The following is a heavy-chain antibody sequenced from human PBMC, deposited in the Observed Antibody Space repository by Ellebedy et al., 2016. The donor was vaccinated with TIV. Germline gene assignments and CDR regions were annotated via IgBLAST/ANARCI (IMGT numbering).Heavy chain of an antibody. J-gene: IGHJ6*03. CDR3: ARRNTELITVEEYYYYMDV. CDR2: IYSSGSS. D-gene: IGHD4-11*01. V-gene: IGHV4-59*08. Sequence: GSLRLSCTVSGGSISGFYWSWIRQPPGKGLESIGYIYSSGSSDYNPSLRSRVTISVDTSKNQFSLSLKSVTAADTAVYYCARRNTELITVEEYYYYMDVWGEGTTVTVSS. CDR1: GGSISGFY.